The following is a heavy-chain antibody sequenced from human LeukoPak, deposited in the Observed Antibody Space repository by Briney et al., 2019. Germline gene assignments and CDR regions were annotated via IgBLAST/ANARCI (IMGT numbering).Heavy chain of an antibody. D-gene: IGHD3-22*01. V-gene: IGHV3-48*04. CDR1: GFTFSSYS. CDR2: VSFSGSII. CDR3: AKDVSSGYYLSYYFDY. Sequence: GGSLRLSCAASGFTFSSYSMNWVRQAPGKGLEWVSYVSFSGSIIYYADSVKGRFTISRDNAKNSLYLQMNSLRVEDTAVYYCAKDVSSGYYLSYYFDYWGQGTLVTVSS. J-gene: IGHJ4*02.